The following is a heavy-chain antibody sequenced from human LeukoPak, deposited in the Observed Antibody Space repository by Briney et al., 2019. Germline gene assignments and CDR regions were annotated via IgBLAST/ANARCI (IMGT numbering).Heavy chain of an antibody. CDR1: GGSISSSSYY. Sequence: PSETLSLTCTVSGGSISSSSYYWGWIRQPPGKGLEWIGSIYYSGSTYYNPSLKSRVTISVDTSKNQFSLKLSSVTAADTAVYYCARLTHCSSTSCYGYYFDYWGQGILVTVSS. CDR3: ARLTHCSSTSCYGYYFDY. D-gene: IGHD2-2*01. V-gene: IGHV4-39*01. CDR2: IYYSGST. J-gene: IGHJ4*02.